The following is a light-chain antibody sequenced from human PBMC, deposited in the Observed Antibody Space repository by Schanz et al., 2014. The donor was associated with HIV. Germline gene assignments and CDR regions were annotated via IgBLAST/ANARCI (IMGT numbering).Light chain of an antibody. CDR3: QQYDNSPWT. Sequence: EIVLTQSPGTLSLSPGERATLSCRASQSISSSRLAWYQQKPGQPPRLLIYDASSRATGISDRFSGSGSETDFTLIISRLEPEDSAVYYCQQYDNSPWTFGQGTKVEIK. CDR1: QSISSSR. J-gene: IGKJ1*01. V-gene: IGKV3-20*01. CDR2: DAS.